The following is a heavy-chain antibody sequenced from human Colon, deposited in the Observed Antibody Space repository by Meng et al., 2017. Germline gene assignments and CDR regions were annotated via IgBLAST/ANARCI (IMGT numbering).Heavy chain of an antibody. V-gene: IGHV4-31*01. Sequence: QKCGQGLLTPPPSSYLTDTVSGGSISTSGQFWSWLRRLPAKGLEWLGDSYCSGSTYYNPSLRSLVSIAVATSKNQFSLRLTSVTAADTAVYYCARVRRSGDDFDYWGQGTLVTVSS. D-gene: IGHD1-26*01. J-gene: IGHJ4*02. CDR1: GGSISTSGQF. CDR3: ARVRRSGDDFDY. CDR2: SYCSGST.